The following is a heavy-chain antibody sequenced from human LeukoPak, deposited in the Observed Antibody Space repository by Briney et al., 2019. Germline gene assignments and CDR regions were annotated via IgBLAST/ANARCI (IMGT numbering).Heavy chain of an antibody. CDR2: ISYDGSNK. Sequence: GRSLRLSCAASGFTFSSYAMHWVRQAPGKGLEWVAVISYDGSNKYYADSVKGRFTISRDNSKNTLYLQMNSLRAEDTAVYYCAKEEYSSSWYSIYYYYGMDVWGQGTTVTVSS. D-gene: IGHD6-13*01. CDR1: GFTFSSYA. V-gene: IGHV3-30-3*01. CDR3: AKEEYSSSWYSIYYYYGMDV. J-gene: IGHJ6*02.